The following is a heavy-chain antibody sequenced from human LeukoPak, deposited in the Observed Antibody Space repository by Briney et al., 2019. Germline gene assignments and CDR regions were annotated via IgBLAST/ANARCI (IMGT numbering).Heavy chain of an antibody. CDR2: ITSSSSYI. J-gene: IGHJ4*02. D-gene: IGHD2-15*01. V-gene: IGHV3-21*01. CDR1: GFTFSSYS. CDR3: ARDFGGYCSGGSCYSGWSDY. Sequence: GGSLRLSCTASGFTFSSYSMNWVRQAPGKGLEWVSSITSSSSYIYYADSVKGRFTISRDNAKNLLYLQMNSLRAEDTAVYYCARDFGGYCSGGSCYSGWSDYWGQGTLVTVSS.